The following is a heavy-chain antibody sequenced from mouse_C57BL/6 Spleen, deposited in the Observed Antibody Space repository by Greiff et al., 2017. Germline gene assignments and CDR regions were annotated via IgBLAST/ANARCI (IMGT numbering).Heavy chain of an antibody. CDR3: ARRGMVTTTGDYFDY. CDR2: IDPNSGGT. V-gene: IGHV1-72*01. D-gene: IGHD2-2*01. J-gene: IGHJ2*01. CDR1: GYTFTSYW. Sequence: QVQLKQPGAELVKPGASVKLSCKASGYTFTSYWMHWVKQRPGRGLEWIGRIDPNSGGTKYNEKFKSKATLTVDKPSSTAYMQLSSLTSEDSAVYYCARRGMVTTTGDYFDYWGQGTTLTVSS.